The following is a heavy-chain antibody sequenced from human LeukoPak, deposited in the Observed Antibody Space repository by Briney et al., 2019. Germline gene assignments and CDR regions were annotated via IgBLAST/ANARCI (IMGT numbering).Heavy chain of an antibody. D-gene: IGHD5-24*01. Sequence: SVNDSCMASVGTFISYAICGVRPARGQRGEWMGGFIPIFGTANYAQKFQGRVTITTDESTSTAYMELSSLRSEDTAVYYCARDVGDGYNFYWFDPWGQGTLVTVSS. J-gene: IGHJ5*02. CDR3: ARDVGDGYNFYWFDP. CDR2: FIPIFGTA. CDR1: VGTFISYA. V-gene: IGHV1-69*05.